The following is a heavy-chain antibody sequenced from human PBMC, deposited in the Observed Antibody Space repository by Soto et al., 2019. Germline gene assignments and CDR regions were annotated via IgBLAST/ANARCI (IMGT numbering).Heavy chain of an antibody. D-gene: IGHD6-25*01. CDR2: IYWDDDK. Sequence: QITLKETGPTLVKPTQTPTLTCTFSGFSLSTSGVGVGWIRQPPGKALEWLALIYWDDDKRYSPSLKSRLTITTDNTKNQVVHTMTNSDPVDTATYYCAHGGAASSGYDEWRRYDFDYWGQGTLVTVSS. J-gene: IGHJ4*02. V-gene: IGHV2-5*02. CDR3: AHGGAASSGYDEWRRYDFDY. CDR1: GFSLSTSGVG.